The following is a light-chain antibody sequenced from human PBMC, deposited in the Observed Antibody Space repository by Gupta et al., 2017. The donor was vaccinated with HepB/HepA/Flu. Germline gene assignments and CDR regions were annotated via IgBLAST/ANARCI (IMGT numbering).Light chain of an antibody. Sequence: SSVLTQPHSASVAPGKTARITCGRNNIGSKGVHWSQQKPGQAPVLVIYYNSDRPSGIPERFSGSNSGNTATLTISRVEAGDEADYYCQVWDRSSDHYVFGTGTKVTVL. V-gene: IGLV3-21*04. CDR3: QVWDRSSDHYV. CDR1: NIGSKG. J-gene: IGLJ1*01. CDR2: YNS.